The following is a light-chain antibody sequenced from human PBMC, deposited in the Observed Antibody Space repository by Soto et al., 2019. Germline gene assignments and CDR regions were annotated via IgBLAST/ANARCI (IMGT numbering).Light chain of an antibody. CDR1: QSISSW. V-gene: IGKV1-5*03. CDR2: QAS. Sequence: DIQMTQSPSTLSASVGDRVTITCRASQSISSWLAWYQQKPGKAPKLLIYQASSFQSGVPSRFSGSGSGTEFTLPISSLQPDDFATYYCQSGVTFGGGTKVEIK. J-gene: IGKJ4*01. CDR3: QSGVT.